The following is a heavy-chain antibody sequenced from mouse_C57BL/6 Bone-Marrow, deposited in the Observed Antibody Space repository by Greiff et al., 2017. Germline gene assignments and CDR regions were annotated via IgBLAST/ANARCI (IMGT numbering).Heavy chain of an antibody. CDR3: ARRGQRRLRDAMDY. CDR2: ISSGGSYT. Sequence: EVKLMESGGDLVKPGGSLKLSCAASGFTFSSYGMSWVRQTPDKRLEWVATISSGGSYTYYPDSVKGRFTISRDNAKNTLYLQMSSLKSEDTAMYYCARRGQRRLRDAMDYWGQGTSVTVSS. V-gene: IGHV5-6*02. CDR1: GFTFSSYG. D-gene: IGHD3-2*02. J-gene: IGHJ4*01.